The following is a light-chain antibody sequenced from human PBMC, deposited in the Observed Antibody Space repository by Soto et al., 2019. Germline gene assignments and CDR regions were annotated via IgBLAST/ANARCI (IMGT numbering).Light chain of an antibody. CDR2: ANN. J-gene: IGLJ1*01. Sequence: VLTQPPSVSGAPGQRVSISCTGSSSNIGAGYDVHWYQHLPGTAPKLLIYANNNRPSGVPDRFSGSKSGTSASLAITGLQAEDEADYYCTSYTSSSTLDVFGTGTKVTVL. V-gene: IGLV1-40*01. CDR3: TSYTSSSTLDV. CDR1: SSNIGAGYD.